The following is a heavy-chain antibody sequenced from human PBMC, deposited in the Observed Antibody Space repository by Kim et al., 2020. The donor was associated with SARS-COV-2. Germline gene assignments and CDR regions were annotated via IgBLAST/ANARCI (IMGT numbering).Heavy chain of an antibody. J-gene: IGHJ4*02. CDR3: AKDRGYCSSTSCYTRRDYSNYNGIFLPDY. Sequence: GGSLRLSCAASGFTFSSYAMSWVRQAPGKGLEWVSAISGSGGSTYYADSVKGRFTISRDNSKNTLYLQMNSLRAEDTAVYYCAKDRGYCSSTSCYTRRDYSNYNGIFLPDYWGQGTLVTVSS. D-gene: IGHD2-2*02. V-gene: IGHV3-23*01. CDR2: ISGSGGST. CDR1: GFTFSSYA.